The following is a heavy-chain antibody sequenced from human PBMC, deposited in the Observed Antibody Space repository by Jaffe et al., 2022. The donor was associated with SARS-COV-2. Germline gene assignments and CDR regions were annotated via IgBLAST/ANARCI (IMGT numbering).Heavy chain of an antibody. CDR3: ASLFLVRIAVAGGDY. V-gene: IGHV3-30*04. Sequence: QVQLVESGGGVVQPGRSLRLSCAASGFTFSSYAMHWVRQAPGKGLEWVAVISYDGSNKYYADSVKGRFTISRDNSKNTLYLQMNSLRAEDTAVYYCASLFLVRIAVAGGDYWGQGTLVTVSS. CDR1: GFTFSSYA. D-gene: IGHD6-19*01. CDR2: ISYDGSNK. J-gene: IGHJ4*02.